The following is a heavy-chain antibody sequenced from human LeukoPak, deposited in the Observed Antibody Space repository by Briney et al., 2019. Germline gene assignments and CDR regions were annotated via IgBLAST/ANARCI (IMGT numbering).Heavy chain of an antibody. CDR3: ARDSRITMIVVGGHYFDY. CDR2: INPSGGST. J-gene: IGHJ4*02. CDR1: GYTFTSYY. V-gene: IGHV1-46*01. D-gene: IGHD3-22*01. Sequence: ASVKVSCKASGYTFTSYYMHRVRQAPGQGLEWMGIINPSGGSTSYAQKFQGRVTMTRDTSTSTVYMELSSLRSEDTAVYYCARDSRITMIVVGGHYFDYWGQGTLVTVSS.